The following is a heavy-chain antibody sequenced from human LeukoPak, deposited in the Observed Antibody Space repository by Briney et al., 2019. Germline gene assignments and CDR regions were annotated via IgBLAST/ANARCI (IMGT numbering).Heavy chain of an antibody. Sequence: GGSLRLSCAASGFTFSSYAMSWVRQAPGKGLEWVSAISGSGGSTYYADSMKGRFTISRDNSKNTLYLQMNSLRAEDTAVYYCAKDRFMDTMIVVVISAFDIWGQGTMVTVSS. J-gene: IGHJ3*02. V-gene: IGHV3-23*01. CDR1: GFTFSSYA. CDR2: ISGSGGST. D-gene: IGHD3-22*01. CDR3: AKDRFMDTMIVVVISAFDI.